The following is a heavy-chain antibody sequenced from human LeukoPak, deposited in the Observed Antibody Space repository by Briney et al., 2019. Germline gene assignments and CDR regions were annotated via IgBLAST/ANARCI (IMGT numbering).Heavy chain of an antibody. CDR3: ARDPRLDYYDSRMNWFDP. CDR2: ISAYNGNT. Sequence: ASVKVSCKASGYTFTSYGISWVRQAPGQGLERMGWISAYNGNTNYAQKLQGRVTMTTDTSTSTAYMELRSLRADDTAVYYCARDPRLDYYDSRMNWFDPWGQGTLVTVSS. D-gene: IGHD3-22*01. V-gene: IGHV1-18*01. CDR1: GYTFTSYG. J-gene: IGHJ5*02.